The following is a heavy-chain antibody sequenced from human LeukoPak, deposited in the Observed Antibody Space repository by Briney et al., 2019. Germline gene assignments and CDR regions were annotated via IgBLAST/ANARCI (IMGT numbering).Heavy chain of an antibody. D-gene: IGHD1-26*01. J-gene: IGHJ4*02. CDR1: GFAFSGYA. V-gene: IGHV3-30-3*01. Sequence: GGSLRLSCAASGFAFSGYAMYWVRQAPGKGLEWVAVISYDGSNKYYADSVKGRFTISRDNSKNTLYLQMNSLRAEDTAVYYCARGRGSYYYYFDYWGQGTLVTVSS. CDR2: ISYDGSNK. CDR3: ARGRGSYYYYFDY.